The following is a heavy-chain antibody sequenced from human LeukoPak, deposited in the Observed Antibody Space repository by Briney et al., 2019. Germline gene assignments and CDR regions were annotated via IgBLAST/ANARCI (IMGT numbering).Heavy chain of an antibody. Sequence: SETLSLTCAVYGGSFSGYYWSWIRQPPGKGLEWIGYIYYSGSTNYNPSLKSRVTISVDRANNQFSLKLSSVTAADTAFYYCARGRKGGSALWGQGTLVTVSS. J-gene: IGHJ4*02. D-gene: IGHD3-10*01. CDR1: GGSFSGYY. CDR3: ARGRKGGSAL. V-gene: IGHV4-34*01. CDR2: IYYSGST.